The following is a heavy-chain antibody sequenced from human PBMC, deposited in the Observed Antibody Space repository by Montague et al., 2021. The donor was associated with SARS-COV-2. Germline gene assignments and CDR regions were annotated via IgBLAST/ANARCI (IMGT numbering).Heavy chain of an antibody. Sequence: PALVKPTQTLTLTCTFSGFSLSTSGMCVSWIRQPPGKALEWLAFXDWDDDKYYSTSLKTRLTISKDTSKNQVVLTMTNMDPVDTATYYCARIRDYDILTGSYSGFDYWGQGTLVTVSS. J-gene: IGHJ4*02. CDR3: ARIRDYDILTGSYSGFDY. CDR2: XDWDDDK. CDR1: GFSLSTSGMC. D-gene: IGHD3-9*01. V-gene: IGHV2-70*01.